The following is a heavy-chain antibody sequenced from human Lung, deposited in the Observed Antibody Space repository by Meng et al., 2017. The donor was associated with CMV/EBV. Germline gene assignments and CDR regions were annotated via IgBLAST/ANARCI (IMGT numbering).Heavy chain of an antibody. V-gene: IGHV3-23*01. J-gene: IGHJ4*02. CDR1: FSSVL. CDR2: ISGNGRAT. CDR3: AKDQNYYDTSGFLKTSFDY. D-gene: IGHD3-22*01. Sequence: FSSVLIKWVRQAPGKGLEWLSLISGNGRATFYADSVKGRFTISRDNSKNTLYLQMNSLRAEDTAVYYCAKDQNYYDTSGFLKTSFDYWGQGTLVTVSS.